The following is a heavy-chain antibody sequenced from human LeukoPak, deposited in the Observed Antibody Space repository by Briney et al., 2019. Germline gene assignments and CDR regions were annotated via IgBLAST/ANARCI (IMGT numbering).Heavy chain of an antibody. Sequence: PGGSLRLSCAASGFTFSSYGIHWVRQAPGKGLEWVAVISFDGTIKYYADSVKGRFTSSRDNSKNTLYLQMNSLRVEDTAVYYCAREDSGYVWDAFDIWGQGTMVTVSS. CDR3: AREDSGYVWDAFDI. CDR1: GFTFSSYG. J-gene: IGHJ3*02. CDR2: ISFDGTIK. D-gene: IGHD5-12*01. V-gene: IGHV3-30*03.